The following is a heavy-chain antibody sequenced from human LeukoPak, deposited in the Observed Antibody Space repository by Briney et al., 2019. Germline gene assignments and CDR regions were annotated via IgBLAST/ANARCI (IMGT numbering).Heavy chain of an antibody. CDR3: ARDEDYHILTGYERFDY. V-gene: IGHV1-3*01. CDR1: GYTSSDYA. Sequence: ASVKVSCKASGYTSSDYAMHWVRQAPGQRFEWMGWIDAGNGDTRYSQKFQGRVTITRDTSASTAYIELRSLRSEDTAMYYCARDEDYHILTGYERFDYWGQGTLVTVSS. J-gene: IGHJ4*02. D-gene: IGHD3-9*01. CDR2: IDAGNGDT.